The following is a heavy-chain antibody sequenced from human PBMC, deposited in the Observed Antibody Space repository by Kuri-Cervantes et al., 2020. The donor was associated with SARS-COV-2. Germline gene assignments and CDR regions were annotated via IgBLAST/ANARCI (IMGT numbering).Heavy chain of an antibody. V-gene: IGHV3-21*01. D-gene: IGHD2-15*01. Sequence: GGSRRLSCAASGFTFSSYSMNWVRQAPGKGLEWVSSISSSSSYIYYADSVKGRFTISRDNAKNSLYLQMNSLRAEDTAVYYCARDQVVEWRDYYYYMDVWGKGTTVTVSS. J-gene: IGHJ6*03. CDR2: ISSSSSYI. CDR3: ARDQVVEWRDYYYYMDV. CDR1: GFTFSSYS.